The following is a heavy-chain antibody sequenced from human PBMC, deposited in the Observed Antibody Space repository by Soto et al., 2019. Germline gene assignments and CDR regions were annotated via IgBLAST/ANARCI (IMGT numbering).Heavy chain of an antibody. V-gene: IGHV1-69*02. J-gene: IGHJ6*03. CDR3: RRCVWSPKNSSGHVEHYYMDV. D-gene: IGHD3-10*01. CDR2: IIPILGIA. CDR1: GGTFSGYT. Sequence: SVKLSCKAAGGTFSGYTISWVRQAPGQGLEWMGRIIPILGIANYAQKFQGRVMITADKSTSTAYMELSSLRSEDTAVYYCRRCVWSPKNSSGHVEHYYMDVWGRETAVSV.